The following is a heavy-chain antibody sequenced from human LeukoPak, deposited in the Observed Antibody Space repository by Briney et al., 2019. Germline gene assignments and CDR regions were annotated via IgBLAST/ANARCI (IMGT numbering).Heavy chain of an antibody. CDR1: GFTFSSYG. D-gene: IGHD3-10*01. Sequence: PGRSLRLSCAASGFTFSSYGMPWVRQAPGKGLEWVAVISYDGSNRYYADSVKGRFTISRDNSKNTLYLQMNSLRAEDTAVYYCAKTRGEGIFDYWGQGTLVTVSS. CDR2: ISYDGSNR. J-gene: IGHJ4*02. V-gene: IGHV3-30*18. CDR3: AKTRGEGIFDY.